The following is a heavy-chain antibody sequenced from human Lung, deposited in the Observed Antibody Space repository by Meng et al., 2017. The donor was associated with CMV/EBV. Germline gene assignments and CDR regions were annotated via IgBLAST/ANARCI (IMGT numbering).Heavy chain of an antibody. J-gene: IGHJ6*02. Sequence: ASXXVSCKASGYTLTTYGINWVRQAPGQGLEWMGWVNPYNGDGGYAQRFQGRVTVTTDTSINTAYLELTSLRSDDTAVYYCVRAVHGLEIWGQGPTVTVSS. D-gene: IGHD4-17*01. CDR1: GYTLTTYG. CDR3: VRAVHGLEI. V-gene: IGHV1-8*01. CDR2: VNPYNGDG.